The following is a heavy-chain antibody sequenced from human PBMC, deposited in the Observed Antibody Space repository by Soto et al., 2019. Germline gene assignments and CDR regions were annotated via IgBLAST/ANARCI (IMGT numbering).Heavy chain of an antibody. D-gene: IGHD2-8*01. CDR1: GFIFNNYA. V-gene: IGHV3-23*01. CDR2: ISGGGDRT. Sequence: GGSLRLSCAASGFIFNNYAMSWARQAPGKGLEWVSAISGGGDRTYYADSVKGRFTISRDNSKKILYLQMRSLRADDTAVYYCANWVAGTMVCFDYWGLGTLVTVCS. CDR3: ANWVAGTMVCFDY. J-gene: IGHJ4*02.